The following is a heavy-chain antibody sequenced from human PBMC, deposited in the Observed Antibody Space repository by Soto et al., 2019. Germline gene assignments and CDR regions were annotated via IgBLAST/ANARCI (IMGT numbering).Heavy chain of an antibody. V-gene: IGHV3-30*18. CDR2: ISYDGSNK. J-gene: IGHJ5*02. Sequence: GSLRLSCAASGFTFSSYGMHWVRQAPGKGLEWVAVISYDGSNKYYADSVKGRFTISRDNSKNTLYLQMNSLRAEDTAVYYCAKDWYYYGSGSHTPLDHWGQGTLVTVS. CDR1: GFTFSSYG. D-gene: IGHD3-10*01. CDR3: AKDWYYYGSGSHTPLDH.